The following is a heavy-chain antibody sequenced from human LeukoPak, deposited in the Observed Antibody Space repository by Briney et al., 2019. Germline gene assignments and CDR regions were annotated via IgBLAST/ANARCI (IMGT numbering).Heavy chain of an antibody. CDR3: AKEGITGTTNY. V-gene: IGHV1-69*04. D-gene: IGHD1-7*01. Sequence: GASVKVSCKASGGTFSSYAISWVRQAPGQGLEWMGRIIPILGIANYAQKFQGRVTITADKSTSTAYMELSSLRAEDTAVYYCAKEGITGTTNYWGQGTLVTVSS. J-gene: IGHJ4*02. CDR1: GGTFSSYA. CDR2: IIPILGIA.